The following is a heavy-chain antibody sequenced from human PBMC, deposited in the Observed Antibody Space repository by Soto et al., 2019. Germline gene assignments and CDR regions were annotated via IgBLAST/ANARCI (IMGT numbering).Heavy chain of an antibody. CDR2: IIPIFGTA. V-gene: IGHV1-69*06. CDR3: ASSSGNNYGVGTNYYFDY. CDR1: GGTFSTYS. Sequence: QVQLVQSGAEVKKPGSSVKVSCKTSGGTFSTYSIVWVRQAPGEGLEWMGGIIPIFGTANYAQKFQDRVTINADKSTNTAFMGMSSLKSEDTAMYYCASSSGNNYGVGTNYYFDYWGQGTLVTVSS. J-gene: IGHJ4*02. D-gene: IGHD1-26*01.